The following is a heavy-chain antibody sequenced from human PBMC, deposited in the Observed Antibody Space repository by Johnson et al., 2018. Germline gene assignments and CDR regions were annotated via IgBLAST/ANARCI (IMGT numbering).Heavy chain of an antibody. Sequence: VQLVQSGGGLVQPGGSLRLSCAVSGFTVSNTYKTWVRQAPGGGLEWVSIIYSGGPTYYADSMKGQFTISRDNSENTLYLEMSNLRPEDTAIYYSGRAGGSAYDAFDIWGQGTMVTVSS. CDR3: GRAGGSAYDAFDI. D-gene: IGHD3-16*01. J-gene: IGHJ3*02. V-gene: IGHV3-66*02. CDR2: IYSGGPT. CDR1: GFTVSNTY.